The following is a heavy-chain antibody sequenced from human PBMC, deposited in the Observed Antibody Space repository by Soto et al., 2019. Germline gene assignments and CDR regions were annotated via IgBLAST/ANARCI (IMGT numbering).Heavy chain of an antibody. D-gene: IGHD2-8*01. Sequence: EVQLVESGGGLIQPGGSLRLSCAASGFNFGRYAMNWVRQAPGKGLEWVSYISASSANIKYADSVKGRFTISRDNAKXXXXXXXXXXXXXXXXXXXXXXXXXXXQTLYYYTDVWGKGTTVTVSS. V-gene: IGHV3-48*01. CDR1: GFNFGRYA. J-gene: IGHJ6*03. CDR2: ISASSANI. CDR3: XXXXXXXQTLYYYTDV.